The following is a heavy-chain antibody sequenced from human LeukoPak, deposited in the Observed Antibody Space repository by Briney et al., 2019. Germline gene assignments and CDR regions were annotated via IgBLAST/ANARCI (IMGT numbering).Heavy chain of an antibody. CDR2: INHSGST. CDR3: ARAPEYGLYYFDY. J-gene: IGHJ4*02. CDR1: GGSFSGYY. Sequence: PSETLSLTCAVCGGSFSGYYWSWIRQPPGKGLEWIGEINHSGSTNYNPSLKSRLTISVDTSKNQFSLKLTSVTAADTAVYYCARAPEYGLYYFDYWGQGTLVTVSS. V-gene: IGHV4-34*01. D-gene: IGHD1-14*01.